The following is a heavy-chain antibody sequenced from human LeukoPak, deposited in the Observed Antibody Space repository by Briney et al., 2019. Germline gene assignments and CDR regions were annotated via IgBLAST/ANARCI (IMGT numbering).Heavy chain of an antibody. J-gene: IGHJ6*02. CDR3: ARSGAPYYYYYYGMDV. D-gene: IGHD5-12*01. CDR2: ISAYNGNT. CDR1: GYTFTSYA. Sequence: ASLKVSCKASGYTFTSYAIHWVRQAPGQRLEWMGWISAYNGNTNYAQKLQGRVTMTTDTSTSTAYMELRSLRSDDTAVYYCARSGAPYYYYYYGMDVWGQGTTVTVSS. V-gene: IGHV1-18*01.